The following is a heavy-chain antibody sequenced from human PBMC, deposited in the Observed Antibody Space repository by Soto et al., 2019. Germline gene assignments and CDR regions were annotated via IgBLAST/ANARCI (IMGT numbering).Heavy chain of an antibody. CDR2: IDPSDSYT. Sequence: GESLKISCKGSGYSFTSYWISWVRQMPGKGLEWMGRIDPSDSYTNYSPSFQGHVTISADKSISTAYLQWSSLKASDTAMYYCARPGTTGTYYYYYGMDVWGQGTTVTV. J-gene: IGHJ6*02. CDR1: GYSFTSYW. CDR3: ARPGTTGTYYYYYGMDV. D-gene: IGHD1-1*01. V-gene: IGHV5-10-1*01.